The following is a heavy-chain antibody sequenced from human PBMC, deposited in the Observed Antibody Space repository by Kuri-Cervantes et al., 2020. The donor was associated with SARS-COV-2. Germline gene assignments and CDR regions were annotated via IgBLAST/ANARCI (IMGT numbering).Heavy chain of an antibody. CDR1: GGSISGYY. J-gene: IGHJ4*02. CDR2: IYTSGST. CDR3: TRHGTGYDFWSGYYGEDY. D-gene: IGHD3-3*01. Sequence: GSLRLSCTVSGGSISGYYWSWIQQPAGKGLEWIGRIYTSGSTNYNPSLKSRVTMSVDTSKNQFSLKLSSVTAADTAVYYCTRHGTGYDFWSGYYGEDYWGQGTLVTVSS. V-gene: IGHV4-4*07.